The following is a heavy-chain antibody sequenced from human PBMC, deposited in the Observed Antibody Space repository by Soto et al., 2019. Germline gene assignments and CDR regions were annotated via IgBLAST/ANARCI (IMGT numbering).Heavy chain of an antibody. V-gene: IGHV6-1*01. CDR2: TYYRSKWYN. Sequence: QALSLPSAISGDSVSSNSAAWNLIRHSPSRGLEWLGRTYYRSKWYNDYAVSVKSRITINPDTSKNQFSLQLNSVTPEDTAVYYCARTAAMVQSDYFDYWGQGTLVTVSS. J-gene: IGHJ4*02. CDR1: GDSVSSNSAA. D-gene: IGHD5-18*01. CDR3: ARTAAMVQSDYFDY.